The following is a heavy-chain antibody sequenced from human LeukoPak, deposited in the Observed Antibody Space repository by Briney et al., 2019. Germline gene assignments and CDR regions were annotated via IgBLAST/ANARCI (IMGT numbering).Heavy chain of an antibody. CDR2: IYYSGST. J-gene: IGHJ4*02. D-gene: IGHD3-22*01. CDR1: SGSISSSSYY. CDR3: ARYDSGGFYRNFDY. Sequence: ETLSLTCTVSSGSISSSSYYWGWLRQPPGRGLEWIGNIYYSGSTYYNPSRKSRVTISVDTSQSQFSLRLSSVTAADTAVYYCARYDSGGFYRNFDYWGQGTLVTVSS. V-gene: IGHV4-39*01.